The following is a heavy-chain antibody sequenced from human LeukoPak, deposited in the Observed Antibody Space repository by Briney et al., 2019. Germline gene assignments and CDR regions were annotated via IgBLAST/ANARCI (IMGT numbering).Heavy chain of an antibody. Sequence: GRSLRLSCAASGFAFSNYWMSWVRQAPGKGLEWVANIKQDGSEKYCVDSVKGRFTISRDNAKNALYLQMNSLRAEDTAVYYCARVLYDFWSGYYYDYWGQGTLVTVSS. V-gene: IGHV3-7*01. CDR2: IKQDGSEK. J-gene: IGHJ4*02. CDR3: ARVLYDFWSGYYYDY. CDR1: GFAFSNYW. D-gene: IGHD3-3*01.